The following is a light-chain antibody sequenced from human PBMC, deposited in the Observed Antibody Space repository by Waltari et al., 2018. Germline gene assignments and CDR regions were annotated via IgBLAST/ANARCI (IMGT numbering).Light chain of an antibody. CDR3: QQYYNIPWT. CDR1: RTVLYSSNNKNY. CDR2: WAS. Sequence: DIVMTQSPDSLAVSLGESATIHCKSSRTVLYSSNNKNYLAWYQQKAGQAPKLLISWASARQSGDPGRFSGSGSGTDFALTISSLQAEDAAVYYCQQYYNIPWTFGQGTKVEVK. V-gene: IGKV4-1*01. J-gene: IGKJ1*01.